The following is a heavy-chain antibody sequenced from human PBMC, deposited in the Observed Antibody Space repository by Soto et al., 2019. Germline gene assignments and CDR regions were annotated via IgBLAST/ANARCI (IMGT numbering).Heavy chain of an antibody. CDR2: INHSGST. D-gene: IGHD1-26*01. V-gene: IGHV4-34*01. CDR3: ARWIVGASDKYYFDY. J-gene: IGHJ4*02. CDR1: GGSFSGYY. Sequence: PSETLSLTCAVYGGSFSGYYWSWIRQPPGKGLEWIGEINHSGSTNYNPSLKSRVTISVDTSKNQFSLKLSSVTAADTAVYYCARWIVGASDKYYFDYWGQGTLVTVSS.